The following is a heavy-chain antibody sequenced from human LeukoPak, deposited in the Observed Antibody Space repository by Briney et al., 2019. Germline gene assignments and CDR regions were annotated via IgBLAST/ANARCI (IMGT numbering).Heavy chain of an antibody. CDR3: ARDRTTVTTSALDY. V-gene: IGHV3-48*02. CDR1: GFTFSSYW. CDR2: ISGSSNAI. J-gene: IGHJ4*02. Sequence: GSLRLSCAASGFTFSSYWMHWVRQAPGKGLEWVSYISGSSNAIYYADSVKGRFTISRDNAKNSLYLQMNSLRDEDTAVYYCARDRTTVTTSALDYWGQGTLVTVSS. D-gene: IGHD4-11*01.